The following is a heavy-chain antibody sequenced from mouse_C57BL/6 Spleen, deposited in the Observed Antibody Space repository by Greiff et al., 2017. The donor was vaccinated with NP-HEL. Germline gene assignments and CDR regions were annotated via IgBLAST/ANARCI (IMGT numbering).Heavy chain of an antibody. D-gene: IGHD2-4*01. CDR2: IYPGDGDT. V-gene: IGHV1-82*01. CDR3: ARWDDYDDYYAMDY. Sequence: VQRVESGPELVKPGASVKISCKASGYAFSSSWMNWVKQRPGKGLEWIGRIYPGDGDTNYNGKFKGKATLTADKSSSTAYMQLSSLTSEDSAVYFCARWDDYDDYYAMDYWGQGTSVTVSS. J-gene: IGHJ4*01. CDR1: GYAFSSSW.